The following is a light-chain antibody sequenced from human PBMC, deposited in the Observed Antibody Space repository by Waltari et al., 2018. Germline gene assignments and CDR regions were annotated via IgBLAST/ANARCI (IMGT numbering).Light chain of an antibody. CDR1: KSIIKKF. CDR2: GAS. J-gene: IGKJ2*01. V-gene: IGKV3-20*01. Sequence: DCKSIIKKFLACYQQHPGQAPRLLIYGASSRAAGIPDWFSGSGSGTDFTLTISRLEPEDSAVYYCQQYGISVMYTFGQGTKLEIK. CDR3: QQYGISVMYT.